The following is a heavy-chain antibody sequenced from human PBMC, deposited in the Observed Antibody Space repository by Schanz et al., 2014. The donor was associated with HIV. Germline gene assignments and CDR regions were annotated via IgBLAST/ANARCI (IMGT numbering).Heavy chain of an antibody. V-gene: IGHV1-18*01. CDR3: ASYGGGY. J-gene: IGHJ4*02. D-gene: IGHD3-10*01. CDR2: ISGDYGKT. Sequence: QVQLVQSGGEVKKPGGSVMLSCKASGYTFSNYGVSWVRQAPGQGLEWMGWISGDYGKTKYAQKFQARVTMTTDTSSSTAYMELRSLSSDDTAVYYCASYGGGYWGQGTLVTVSS. CDR1: GYTFSNYG.